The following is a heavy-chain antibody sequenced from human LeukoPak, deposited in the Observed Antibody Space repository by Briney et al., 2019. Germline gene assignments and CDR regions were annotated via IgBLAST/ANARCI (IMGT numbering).Heavy chain of an antibody. CDR1: GFTFSSYA. V-gene: IGHV3-30-3*01. Sequence: GKSLRLSCAASGFTFSSYAMHWVRQAPGKGLEWVAIISYDGSNKYYADSVKGRFTISRDNSKNTLHLQMNSLRADDTAVYYCAKARGSSVYEQFDYWGQGTQVTVSP. J-gene: IGHJ4*02. D-gene: IGHD5/OR15-5a*01. CDR2: ISYDGSNK. CDR3: AKARGSSVYEQFDY.